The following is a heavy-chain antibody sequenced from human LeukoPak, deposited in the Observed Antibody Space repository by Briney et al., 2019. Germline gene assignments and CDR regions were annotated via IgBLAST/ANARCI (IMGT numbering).Heavy chain of an antibody. D-gene: IGHD5-24*01. CDR3: ARHSRDGYNFDDY. Sequence: SETLSLTCTVSGVSISSYYWSWIRQPPGKGLEWIGYIYYSGCTNYNPSLKSRVTISVDTSKNQFSLKLSSVTAADTAVYYCARHSRDGYNFDDYWGQGTLVTVSS. V-gene: IGHV4-59*08. J-gene: IGHJ4*02. CDR1: GVSISSYY. CDR2: IYYSGCT.